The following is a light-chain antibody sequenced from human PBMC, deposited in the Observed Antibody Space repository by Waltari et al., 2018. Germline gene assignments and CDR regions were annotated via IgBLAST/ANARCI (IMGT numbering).Light chain of an antibody. Sequence: QSVLTQPPSASATPGQSVTISCSGSTSNIGNNDVFWYQQLLGAAPNRLAYRNDQRPSGVPDRFSGSKSDTSTSLTISGLRSEDEAEYYCASWDDSLSAYVFGTGTKVTVL. CDR2: RND. CDR1: TSNIGNND. J-gene: IGLJ1*01. CDR3: ASWDDSLSAYV. V-gene: IGLV1-47*01.